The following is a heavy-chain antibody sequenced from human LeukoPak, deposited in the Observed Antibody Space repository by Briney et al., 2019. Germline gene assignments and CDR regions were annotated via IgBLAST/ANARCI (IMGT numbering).Heavy chain of an antibody. CDR3: ARAWGFSRMDV. CDR2: IYYSGST. D-gene: IGHD3-16*01. CDR1: GGSISSGDYY. Sequence: SETLSLTCTVSGGSISSGDYYWSWIRQPPGKGPEWIGYIYYSGSTYYNPSLKSRVTISVDTSKNQFSLKLSSVTAADTAVYYCARAWGFSRMDVWGKGTTVTVSS. J-gene: IGHJ6*03. V-gene: IGHV4-30-4*08.